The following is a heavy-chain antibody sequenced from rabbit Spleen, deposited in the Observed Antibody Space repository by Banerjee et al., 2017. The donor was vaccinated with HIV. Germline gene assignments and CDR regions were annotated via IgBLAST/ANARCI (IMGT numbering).Heavy chain of an antibody. CDR2: IDAGSSGFT. CDR1: GVSFSLSTY. CDR3: ARDTASSFSSYGMDL. Sequence: QSLAQSGGDLVKPGASLTLACTASGVSFSLSTYMCWVRQAPGKGLEWIACIDAGSSGFTYFATWAKGRFAISKTSSTTVTLQMTRLTAADTATYFCARDTASSFSSYGMDLWGQGTLVTVS. V-gene: IGHV1S40*01. J-gene: IGHJ6*01. D-gene: IGHD8-1*01.